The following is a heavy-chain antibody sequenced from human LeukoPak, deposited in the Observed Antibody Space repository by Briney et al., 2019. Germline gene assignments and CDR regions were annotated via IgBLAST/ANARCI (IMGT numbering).Heavy chain of an antibody. Sequence: GGSLRLSRAASGFTFSSFGIHWVRQAPGKGLEWVAVIWSDGIKTYYGDSVKGRFTISRDTSRDTVYLQMNSLRAEDTAVYYCARDCDTNSRYSWFDPWGQGTLVTVSS. CDR3: ARDCDTNSRYSWFDP. V-gene: IGHV3-33*01. CDR1: GFTFSSFG. J-gene: IGHJ5*02. D-gene: IGHD6-13*01. CDR2: IWSDGIKT.